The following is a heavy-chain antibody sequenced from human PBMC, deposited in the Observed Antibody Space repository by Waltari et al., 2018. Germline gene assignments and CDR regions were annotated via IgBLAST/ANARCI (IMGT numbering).Heavy chain of an antibody. J-gene: IGHJ4*02. CDR3: ARFGTY. CDR2: INRSGSI. Sequence: QVQLQPWGAGLLKPSETLSLTCSVSGGSLSGYFWTWIRQPPGKGLEWIGEINRSGSINYSPSLKSRVTISLDSSKNQFSLTVSSVTVADTATYYCARFGTYWGQGTLVTVSS. CDR1: GGSLSGYF. V-gene: IGHV4-34*01. D-gene: IGHD3-10*01.